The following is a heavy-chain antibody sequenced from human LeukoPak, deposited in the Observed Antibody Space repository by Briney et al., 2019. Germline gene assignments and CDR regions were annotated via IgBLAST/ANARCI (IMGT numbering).Heavy chain of an antibody. V-gene: IGHV1-8*01. CDR3: AGLSITMVRGVSSPSDY. Sequence: ASVEVSCKASGYTFTSYDINWVRQATGQGLEWMGWMNPNSGNTGYAQKFQGRVTMTRNTSISTAYMELSSLRSEDTAVYYCAGLSITMVRGVSSPSDYWGQGTLVTVSS. J-gene: IGHJ4*02. D-gene: IGHD3-10*01. CDR1: GYTFTSYD. CDR2: MNPNSGNT.